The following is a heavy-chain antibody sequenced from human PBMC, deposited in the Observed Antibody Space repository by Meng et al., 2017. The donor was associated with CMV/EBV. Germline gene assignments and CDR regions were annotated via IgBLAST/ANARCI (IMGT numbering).Heavy chain of an antibody. V-gene: IGHV3-7*01. CDR3: ARDRVKYQLLSHYYYGMEV. Sequence: GESLKISCAASGFTFSSYWMSWIRQAPGKGLEWVANIKQDGSEKYYVDSVKGRFTISRDNAKNSLYLQMNSLRAEDTAVYYCARDRVKYQLLSHYYYGMEVWGQGTTVTVSS. J-gene: IGHJ6*02. D-gene: IGHD2-2*01. CDR1: GFTFSSYW. CDR2: IKQDGSEK.